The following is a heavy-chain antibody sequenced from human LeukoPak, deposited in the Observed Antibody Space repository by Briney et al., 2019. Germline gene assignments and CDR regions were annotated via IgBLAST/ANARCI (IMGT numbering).Heavy chain of an antibody. CDR1: GGSISSYH. V-gene: IGHV4-59*12. Sequence: SETLSLTCTVSGGSISSYHWSWIRQPPGKGLEWIGYIYYSGSTNYNPSLKSRVTMSVDTSKNQFSLKLSSVTAADTAVYYCARASGAAGTLIDYWGQGTLVTVSS. CDR2: IYYSGST. D-gene: IGHD6-13*01. CDR3: ARASGAAGTLIDY. J-gene: IGHJ4*02.